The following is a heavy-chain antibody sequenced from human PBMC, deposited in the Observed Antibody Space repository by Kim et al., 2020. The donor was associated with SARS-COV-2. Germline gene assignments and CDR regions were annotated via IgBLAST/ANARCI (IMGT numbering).Heavy chain of an antibody. Sequence: GGSLRLSCAAFGFSITTYGVHWFRQAPGRGLEWVAVMWYDGSKKLYADSVQGRFTVSRDTSKNTLYLQMNSLRAEDTAIYFCARDIGTSVDYWGQGTLVAVSS. CDR2: MWYDGSKK. J-gene: IGHJ4*02. V-gene: IGHV3-33*08. CDR3: ARDIGTSVDY. CDR1: GFSITTYG. D-gene: IGHD6-13*01.